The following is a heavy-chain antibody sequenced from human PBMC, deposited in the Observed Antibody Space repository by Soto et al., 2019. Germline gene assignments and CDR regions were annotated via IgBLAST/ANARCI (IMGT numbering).Heavy chain of an antibody. CDR1: VGSFTGGGTT. CDR2: IYYSGST. Sequence: QVQLQGPAQGLLNPSQTLSPTCLFSVGSFTGGGTTWSWIRQHPGKGLEWIGYIYYSGSTYYNPSLKSRVTISVDTSKNQFSLKLSSVTAADTAVYYCARVPGPWGQGTLVTVSS. CDR3: ARVPGP. V-gene: IGHV4-31*03. D-gene: IGHD2-2*01. J-gene: IGHJ5*02.